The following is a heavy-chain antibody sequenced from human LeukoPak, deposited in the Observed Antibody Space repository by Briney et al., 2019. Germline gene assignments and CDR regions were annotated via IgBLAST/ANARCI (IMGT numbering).Heavy chain of an antibody. CDR3: ASSIVATTYDVFDI. CDR1: GYSFTSYW. CDR2: IYPGDSDT. D-gene: IGHD5-12*01. V-gene: IGHV5-51*01. Sequence: PGGSLQISCTGSGYSFTSYWIGWVRQMPGKGLEWMGIIYPGDSDTRYSSFFQGQVTISADKSISTAYLQWSSLKASDTAMYYCASSIVATTYDVFDIWGQGTMVTVSS. J-gene: IGHJ3*02.